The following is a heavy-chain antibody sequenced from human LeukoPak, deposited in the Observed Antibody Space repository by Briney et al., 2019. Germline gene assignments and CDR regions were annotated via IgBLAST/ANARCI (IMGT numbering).Heavy chain of an antibody. D-gene: IGHD1-26*01. CDR3: ARDHSGSRRLPIDAFDI. Sequence: PGGSLRLSCAASGFTFSSYSMNWVRQAPGKGLEWVSSVSSSSSYIYYADSVKGRFTISRDNAKNSLYLQMNSLRAEDTAVYYCARDHSGSRRLPIDAFDIWGQGTMVTVSS. CDR1: GFTFSSYS. V-gene: IGHV3-21*01. J-gene: IGHJ3*02. CDR2: VSSSSSYI.